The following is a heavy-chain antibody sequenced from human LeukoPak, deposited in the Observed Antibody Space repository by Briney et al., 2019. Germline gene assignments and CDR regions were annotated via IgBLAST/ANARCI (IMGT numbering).Heavy chain of an antibody. CDR2: IYYSGST. J-gene: IGHJ4*02. D-gene: IGHD3-22*01. CDR1: GGSISSYY. CDR3: ARVGYYYDSSGYAEYYFDY. V-gene: IGHV4-59*01. Sequence: SETLSLTCTVSGGSISSYYWSWIRQPPGKGLEWIGYIYYSGSTNYNPSLKSRVTISVDTSKNQFSLKLSSVTAADTAVYYCARVGYYYDSSGYAEYYFDYWGQGTLVTVSS.